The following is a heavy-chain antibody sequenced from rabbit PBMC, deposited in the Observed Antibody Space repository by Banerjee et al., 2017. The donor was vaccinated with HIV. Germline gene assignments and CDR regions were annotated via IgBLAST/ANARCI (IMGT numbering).Heavy chain of an antibody. D-gene: IGHD1-1*01. J-gene: IGHJ4*01. V-gene: IGHV1S40*01. CDR3: GRMYDSDSGDLNL. CDR2: INTNSGNT. Sequence: EWIACINTNSGNTVYASWAKGPFTISKTSSTTVTLQMTSLTAADTATYFCGRMYDSDSGDLNLWGPGTLVTVS.